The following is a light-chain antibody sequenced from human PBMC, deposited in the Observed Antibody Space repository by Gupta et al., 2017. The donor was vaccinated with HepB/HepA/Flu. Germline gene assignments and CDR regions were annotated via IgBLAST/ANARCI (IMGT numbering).Light chain of an antibody. CDR1: QISSSNNQNY. J-gene: IGKJ4*01. V-gene: IGKV4-1*01. Sequence: DIVMTQSPDSLAVSLGERATINCKSSQISSSNNQNYLAWYQQKPGQPPKLLFYWASTRESGVPDRFGGSGSGTHFTLTIISRQAEDEAVYYCQQEFDNTITFGGGTKVEIK. CDR2: WAS. CDR3: QQEFDNTIT.